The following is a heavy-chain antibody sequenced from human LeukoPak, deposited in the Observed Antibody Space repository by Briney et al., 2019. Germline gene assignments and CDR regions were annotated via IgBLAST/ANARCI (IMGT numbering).Heavy chain of an antibody. Sequence: GGSLRLSCAASGNYCMHWVRQAPGKGLEWVAVIYYDGSNKYYGDSAKGRFTISRDNYKKTLFLQMSSLRADDTAVYYCARDTGTGGVDYYYYGMDVWGQGTTVTVSS. CDR1: GNYC. D-gene: IGHD2-8*02. V-gene: IGHV3-33*02. CDR2: IYYDGSNK. CDR3: ARDTGTGGVDYYYYGMDV. J-gene: IGHJ6*02.